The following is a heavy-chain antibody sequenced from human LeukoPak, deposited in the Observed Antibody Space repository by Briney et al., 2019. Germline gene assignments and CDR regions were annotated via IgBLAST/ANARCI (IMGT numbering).Heavy chain of an antibody. V-gene: IGHV3-30-3*01. Sequence: GGSLRLSCAASGFTFSSYAMHWVRQAPGKGLEWVAVISYDGSNKYYADSVKGRFTISRDNSKNTLYLQMNSLRAEDTAVYYCARADFFDYWGQGTLVTVSS. CDR3: ARADFFDY. D-gene: IGHD3-3*01. CDR1: GFTFSSYA. CDR2: ISYDGSNK. J-gene: IGHJ4*02.